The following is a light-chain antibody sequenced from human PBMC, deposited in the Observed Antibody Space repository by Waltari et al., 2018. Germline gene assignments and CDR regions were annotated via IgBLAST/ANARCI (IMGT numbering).Light chain of an antibody. CDR3: QQYGSSVLYT. CDR1: QSLTKRY. Sequence: VLTQSPCTLSLSPGERATLSCRASQSLTKRYLAWYQQKPGQAPRLLIYGASSRAAGFPDRLSGSGSGTDFTLTISRLEPEDFAVYYCQQYGSSVLYTFGQGTKLEIK. J-gene: IGKJ2*01. CDR2: GAS. V-gene: IGKV3-20*01.